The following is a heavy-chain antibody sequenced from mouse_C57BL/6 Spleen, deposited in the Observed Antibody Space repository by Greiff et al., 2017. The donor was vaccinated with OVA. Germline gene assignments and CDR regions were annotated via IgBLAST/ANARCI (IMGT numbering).Heavy chain of an antibody. CDR2: IYPGDGDT. CDR3: ARGGSSGHFFYAMDY. J-gene: IGHJ4*01. V-gene: IGHV1-80*01. CDR1: GYAFRSYW. Sequence: VQLQQSGAELVKPGASVKISCKASGYAFRSYWMNWVKQRPGKGLEWIGQIYPGDGDTNYNGKFKGKATLTADKSSSTAYMQLSSLTSEDSVVYFCARGGSSGHFFYAMDYWGQGTSVTVSS. D-gene: IGHD3-2*02.